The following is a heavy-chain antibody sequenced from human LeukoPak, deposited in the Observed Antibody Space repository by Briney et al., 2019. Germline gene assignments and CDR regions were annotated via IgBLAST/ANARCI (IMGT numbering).Heavy chain of an antibody. CDR3: AKVPYSDYGSGRPPFMDV. D-gene: IGHD3-10*01. CDR2: LSDSGSST. J-gene: IGHJ6*02. CDR1: GFTFSNYA. V-gene: IGHV3-23*01. Sequence: GGSLRLSCAASGFTFSNYAMSWVRQAPGRGLDWVSTLSDSGSSTYYADSVKGRFTISRENSKNTLYLQMDSLRVEDTATYYCAKVPYSDYGSGRPPFMDVWGQGTTVAVSS.